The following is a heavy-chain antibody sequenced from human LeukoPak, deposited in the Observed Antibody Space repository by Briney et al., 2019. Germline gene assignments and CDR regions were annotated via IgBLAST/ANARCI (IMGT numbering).Heavy chain of an antibody. V-gene: IGHV3-23*01. CDR1: GFTFSTYA. D-gene: IGHD3-3*01. CDR2: ISGSGGST. J-gene: IGHJ6*02. Sequence: GGSLRLSCAASGFTFSTYAMHWVRQTPGKGLEWVSAISGSGGSTYYADSVKGRFTISRDNSKNTLYLQMNSLRAEDTAVYYCAKESPYYDFWSGYYTGGYYYGMDVWGQGTTVTVSS. CDR3: AKESPYYDFWSGYYTGGYYYGMDV.